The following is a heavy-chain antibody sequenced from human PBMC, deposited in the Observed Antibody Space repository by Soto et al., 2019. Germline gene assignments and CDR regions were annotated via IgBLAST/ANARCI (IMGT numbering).Heavy chain of an antibody. CDR2: VYATGTT. V-gene: IGHV4-4*07. CDR1: GGSISKFY. D-gene: IGHD4-17*01. CDR3: VRDGSKTLRDWFDP. J-gene: IGHJ5*02. Sequence: QVQLQESGPGLVKPSETLSLTCSVSGGSISKFYWSWIRKTAGKGLEWMGRVYATGTTDYNPSFRSRVAMSVDISKKTFSLRLTSVTAADTGVYYCVRDGSKTLRDWFDPWGQGKLVTVSS.